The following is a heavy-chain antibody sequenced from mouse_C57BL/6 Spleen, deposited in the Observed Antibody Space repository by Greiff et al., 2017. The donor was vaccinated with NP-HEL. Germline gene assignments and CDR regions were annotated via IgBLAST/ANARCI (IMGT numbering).Heavy chain of an antibody. CDR3: ARSYYGSSYVY. J-gene: IGHJ2*01. D-gene: IGHD1-1*01. CDR2: IPPNSGST. V-gene: IGHV1-64*01. CDR1: GYTFTSYW. Sequence: QVQLQQPGAELVKPGASVKLSCKASGYTFTSYWMHWVKQRPGQGLEWIGMIPPNSGSTNYNEKFKSKATLTVDKSSSTAYMQLSSLTSEDSAVYYCARSYYGSSYVYWGQGTTLTVSS.